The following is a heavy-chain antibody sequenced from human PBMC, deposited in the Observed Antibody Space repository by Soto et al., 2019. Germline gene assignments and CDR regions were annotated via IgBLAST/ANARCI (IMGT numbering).Heavy chain of an antibody. Sequence: QVQLVQSGAEVKKPGSSVKVSCKASGGTFSSYAISWVRQAPGQGLEWMGGIIPIFGTANYAQKFQGRVTITADESTSTAYMELSRLRSEYTAVYYCASNYCISTSCPGIDYWGQGTLVTVSS. V-gene: IGHV1-69*12. CDR3: ASNYCISTSCPGIDY. CDR2: IIPIFGTA. CDR1: GGTFSSYA. D-gene: IGHD2-2*01. J-gene: IGHJ4*02.